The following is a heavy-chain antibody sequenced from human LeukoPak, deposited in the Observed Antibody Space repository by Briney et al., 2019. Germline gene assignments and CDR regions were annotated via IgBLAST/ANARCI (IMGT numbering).Heavy chain of an antibody. CDR3: ANHDSSGTFDY. CDR1: GFTFSSYS. CDR2: ISYDGSNK. V-gene: IGHV3-30*18. D-gene: IGHD3-22*01. Sequence: GGSLRLSCAASGFTFSSYSMNWVRQAPGKGLEWVAVISYDGSNKYYADSVKGRFTISRDNSKNTLYLQMNSLRAEDTAVYYCANHDSSGTFDYWGQGTLVTVSS. J-gene: IGHJ4*02.